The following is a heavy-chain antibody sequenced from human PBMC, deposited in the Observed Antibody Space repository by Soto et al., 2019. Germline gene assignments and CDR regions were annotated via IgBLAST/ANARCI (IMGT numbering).Heavy chain of an antibody. Sequence: GASVKVSCKASGGTFSSYAISWVRQAPGQGLEWMGGIIPIFGTANYAQKFQGRVTITADESTSTAYMELSSLRSEDTAVYYCARVGGYSYGYDNYYYDYGMDVWGQGTTVTVSS. CDR1: GGTFSSYA. CDR2: IIPIFGTA. J-gene: IGHJ6*02. V-gene: IGHV1-69*13. D-gene: IGHD5-18*01. CDR3: ARVGGYSYGYDNYYYDYGMDV.